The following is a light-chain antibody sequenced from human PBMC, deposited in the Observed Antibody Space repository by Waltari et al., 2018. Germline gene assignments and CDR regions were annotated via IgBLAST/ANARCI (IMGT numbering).Light chain of an antibody. J-gene: IGKJ1*01. CDR3: QQLNSYPPWT. Sequence: DIQLTQSPSFLSASVGDRVTITCRASQGISSYLAWYQQKPGKAPKLLIYAASTLQSGVPSRFSGMGCGTEFTLTISSLQPEDFATYYCQQLNSYPPWTFGQGTKVEIK. CDR2: AAS. CDR1: QGISSY. V-gene: IGKV1-9*01.